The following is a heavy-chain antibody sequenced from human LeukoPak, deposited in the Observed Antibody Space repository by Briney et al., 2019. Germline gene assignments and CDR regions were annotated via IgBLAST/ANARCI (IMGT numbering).Heavy chain of an antibody. V-gene: IGHV4-34*01. CDR2: INHSGST. D-gene: IGHD3-22*01. CDR3: ARVSGYPHNWFDP. CDR1: GGSFSGYY. J-gene: IGHJ5*02. Sequence: SETLPLTCAVYGGSFSGYYWSWIRQPPGKGLEWIGEINHSGSTNYNPSLKSRVTISVDTSKNQFSLKLSSVTAADTAVYYCARVSGYPHNWFDPWGQGTLVTVSS.